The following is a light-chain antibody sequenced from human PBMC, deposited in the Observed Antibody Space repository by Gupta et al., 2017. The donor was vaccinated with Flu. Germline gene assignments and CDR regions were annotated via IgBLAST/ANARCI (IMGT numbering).Light chain of an antibody. CDR3: SLPASSVIWV. CDR1: SNDVGGSNR. CDR2: DVT. Sequence: APTQPRSASGSPRPSVTISCTGTSNDVGGSNRVSWYQQTPGQAPRFILYDVTGRPSGVPDRFSGSKGGNTASLTISGTQADDEADYYCSLPASSVIWVFGAGTKLTVL. J-gene: IGLJ3*02. V-gene: IGLV2-11*01.